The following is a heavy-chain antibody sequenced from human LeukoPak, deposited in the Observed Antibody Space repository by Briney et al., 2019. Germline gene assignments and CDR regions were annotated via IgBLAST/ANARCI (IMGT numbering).Heavy chain of an antibody. Sequence: SVTLSLTCTVSGDSINNYYWSWIRQPPGKGLEWIGYMYYNGSPNYNPSLKSRVTISVDRSKKQFSLKLTSVTAADTAVYYCAGQTIAARHRGYYFDYWGQGTLVTVSS. CDR3: AGQTIAARHRGYYFDY. V-gene: IGHV4-59*03. CDR2: MYYNGSP. D-gene: IGHD6-6*01. J-gene: IGHJ4*02. CDR1: GDSINNYY.